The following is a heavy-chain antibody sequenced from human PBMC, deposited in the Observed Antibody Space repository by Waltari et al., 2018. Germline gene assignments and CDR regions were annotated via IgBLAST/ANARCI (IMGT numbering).Heavy chain of an antibody. Sequence: EVQLVESGGGLVRPGGSLRLCCAALCFSFNNTWLSWVRQAPGKGLEWVGRIKSKSDGETTDYSAPVKGRFTISRDDSKTTLYLQMNSLKTEDTAVYFCTALKSWGQGALVIVSS. CDR1: CFSFNNTW. CDR3: TALKS. V-gene: IGHV3-15*01. J-gene: IGHJ5*02. CDR2: IKSKSDGETT.